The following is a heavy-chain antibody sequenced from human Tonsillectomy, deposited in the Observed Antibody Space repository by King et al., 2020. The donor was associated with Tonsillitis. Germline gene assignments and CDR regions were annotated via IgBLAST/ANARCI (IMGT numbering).Heavy chain of an antibody. Sequence: QLVQSGGGLVQPGGSLRLSCAASGFTVSSNYMSWVRQAPGKGLEWVSLIYSGGSTYYADSVKGRFTISRDNSKNTLYLQMNSLRAEDTAVYYCARASEYSSPFGALDYWGQGTL. V-gene: IGHV3-66*01. D-gene: IGHD6-6*01. CDR1: GFTVSSNY. CDR2: IYSGGST. J-gene: IGHJ4*02. CDR3: ARASEYSSPFGALDY.